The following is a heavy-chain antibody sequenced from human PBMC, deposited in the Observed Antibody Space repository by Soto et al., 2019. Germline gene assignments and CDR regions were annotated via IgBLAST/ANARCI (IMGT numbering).Heavy chain of an antibody. CDR1: GGTFSSYA. CDR3: ARDDDYVGSSYCYYCDGMDV. Sequence: ASVKVSCKASGGTFSSYAISWVRQAPGQGLEWMGGIIPIFGTANYAQKFQGRVTITADESTSTAYIELSSLRSEDTAVYYCARDDDYVGSSYCYYCDGMDVWGQGTTVTVS. J-gene: IGHJ6*02. D-gene: IGHD4-4*01. CDR2: IIPIFGTA. V-gene: IGHV1-69*13.